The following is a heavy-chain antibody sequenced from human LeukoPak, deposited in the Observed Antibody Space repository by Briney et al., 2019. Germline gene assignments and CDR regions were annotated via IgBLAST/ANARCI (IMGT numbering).Heavy chain of an antibody. J-gene: IGHJ4*02. CDR2: IYSGGST. V-gene: IGHV3-53*01. CDR3: AKDQRRYSSSWYVDRFDY. Sequence: GGSLRLSCAASGFTVSSNYMSWVRQAPGKGLEWVSVIYSGGSTYYADSVKGRFTISRDNSKNTLYLQMNSLRAEDTAVYYCAKDQRRYSSSWYVDRFDYWGQGTLVTVSS. CDR1: GFTVSSNY. D-gene: IGHD6-13*01.